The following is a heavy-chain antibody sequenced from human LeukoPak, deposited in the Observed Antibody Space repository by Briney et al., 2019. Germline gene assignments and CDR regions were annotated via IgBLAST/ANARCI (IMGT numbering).Heavy chain of an antibody. CDR1: GFTFSSYA. CDR3: AKSRSITTYYYDSSGYYLPPYFDY. CDR2: ISGGGGST. Sequence: GGSLRLSCAASGFTFSSYAMSWVRQAPGKGLEWVSAISGGGGSTYYADSVKGRFTISRDNSKNTLYLQMNSLRAEDTAVYYCAKSRSITTYYYDSSGYYLPPYFDYWGQGTLVTVSS. J-gene: IGHJ4*02. V-gene: IGHV3-23*01. D-gene: IGHD3-22*01.